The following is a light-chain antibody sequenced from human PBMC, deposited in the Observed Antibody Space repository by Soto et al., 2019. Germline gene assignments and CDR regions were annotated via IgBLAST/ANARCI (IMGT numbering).Light chain of an antibody. J-gene: IGKJ2*01. Sequence: DIQMTQSPLSLSASVGDRVAITCHSSLSINTYLNWIQQKPGKAPKVLIYGASSLQNGVPSRFSGSGYGTIFTLTISSLQPEDSATYYCQQTFTTPHTFGRGTHLEIK. CDR2: GAS. CDR3: QQTFTTPHT. CDR1: LSINTY. V-gene: IGKV1-39*01.